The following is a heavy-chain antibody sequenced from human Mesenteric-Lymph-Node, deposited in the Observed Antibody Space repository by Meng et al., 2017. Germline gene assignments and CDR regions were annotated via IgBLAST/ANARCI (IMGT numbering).Heavy chain of an antibody. CDR1: GFIVSNNY. CDR2: IYSGCTT. CDR3: ARGFYYYDSSGYFY. Sequence: GESLMISCAASGFIVSNNYMTWLRQAPGKGLEWVSVIYSGCTTYYADSVEGRFTISRDNSKNTVYLRMNSLRAEDTAVYYCARGFYYYDSSGYFYWGQGTLVTVSS. D-gene: IGHD3-22*01. V-gene: IGHV3-66*02. J-gene: IGHJ4*02.